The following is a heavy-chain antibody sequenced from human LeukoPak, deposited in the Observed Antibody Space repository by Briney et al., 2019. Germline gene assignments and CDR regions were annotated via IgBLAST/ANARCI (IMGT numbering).Heavy chain of an antibody. V-gene: IGHV1-8*01. CDR1: GYTFTSYG. CDR3: ARGRVAAGDFDY. Sequence: ASVKVSCKASGYTFTSYGINWVRQATGQGLEWMGWMNPNSGNTGYAQKFQGRVTMTRNTSISTAYMELSSLRSEDTAVYYCARGRVAAGDFDYWGQGTLVTVSS. J-gene: IGHJ4*02. D-gene: IGHD2-15*01. CDR2: MNPNSGNT.